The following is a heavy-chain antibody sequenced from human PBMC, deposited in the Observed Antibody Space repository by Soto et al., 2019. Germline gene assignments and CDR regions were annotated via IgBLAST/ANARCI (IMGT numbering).Heavy chain of an antibody. J-gene: IGHJ4*02. CDR2: ISGSGGTT. Sequence: PGGSLRLSCAASGFTFSSYAMSWVRQAPGKGLEWVSAISGSGGTTYYADSVKGRFTISRDNSKNTLYLQMNSLRAEDTAVYYCARDFDRGISGSPWHLDYWGQGTLVTVSS. V-gene: IGHV3-23*01. D-gene: IGHD1-26*01. CDR1: GFTFSSYA. CDR3: ARDFDRGISGSPWHLDY.